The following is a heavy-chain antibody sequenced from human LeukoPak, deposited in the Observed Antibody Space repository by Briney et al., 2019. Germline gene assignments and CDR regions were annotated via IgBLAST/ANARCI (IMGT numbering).Heavy chain of an antibody. Sequence: GGSLRLSCAASGFTVSSNYMSWVRQAPGKGLEWVSVMYSDGSTYYADSVKGRFTISRDNSKNTLYLQMNSLRAEDTAVYYCTRDRLDSWNYEEVGWYFDYWGQGTPVTVSS. V-gene: IGHV3-66*01. CDR1: GFTVSSNY. CDR2: MYSDGST. D-gene: IGHD1-7*01. J-gene: IGHJ4*02. CDR3: TRDRLDSWNYEEVGWYFDY.